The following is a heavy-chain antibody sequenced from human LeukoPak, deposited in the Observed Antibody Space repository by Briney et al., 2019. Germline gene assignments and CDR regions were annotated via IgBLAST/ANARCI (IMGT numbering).Heavy chain of an antibody. D-gene: IGHD2/OR15-2a*01. Sequence: GGSLRLSCAASGFTFSSYSMNWVRQAPGKGPEWVSAISSSSIYIYYADSVKGRFTISRDNSKNTVHLQMNNLRAEDTAMYFCARRLYIVRGAFDIWGQGTMVTVSS. CDR1: GFTFSSYS. V-gene: IGHV3-21*04. CDR2: ISSSSIYI. CDR3: ARRLYIVRGAFDI. J-gene: IGHJ3*02.